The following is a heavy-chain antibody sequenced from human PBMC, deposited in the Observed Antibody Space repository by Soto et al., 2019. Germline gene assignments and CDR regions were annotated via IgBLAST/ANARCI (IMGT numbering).Heavy chain of an antibody. D-gene: IGHD3-22*01. CDR3: ERYYDGSGNSDAFDI. CDR2: IKEDGSEK. J-gene: IGHJ3*02. Sequence: GGSLRLSCAASAFTFSSYWMTWVRQAPGKGLEWVTNIKEDGSEKFYVDSVRGRFTISRDNAKNSLFLDMNSLRAEDTAIYYCERYYDGSGNSDAFDIWGQGTMVTVSS. CDR1: AFTFSSYW. V-gene: IGHV3-7*03.